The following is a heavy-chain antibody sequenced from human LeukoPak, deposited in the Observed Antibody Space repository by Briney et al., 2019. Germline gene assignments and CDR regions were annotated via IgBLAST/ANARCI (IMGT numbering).Heavy chain of an antibody. CDR2: IYYSGST. CDR3: ARFYDILTGLYN. CDR1: GGSISSSSYY. D-gene: IGHD3-9*01. Sequence: SETLSLTCTVSGGSISSSSYYWGWIRQPPGKGLEWIGSIYYSGSTYYNPSLKSRVTISVDTSKNQLSLKLSSVTADDTAVYYCARFYDILTGLYNWGQGTLVTVSS. V-gene: IGHV4-39*07. J-gene: IGHJ4*02.